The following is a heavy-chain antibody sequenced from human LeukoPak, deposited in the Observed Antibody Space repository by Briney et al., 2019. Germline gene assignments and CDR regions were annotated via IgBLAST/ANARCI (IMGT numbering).Heavy chain of an antibody. D-gene: IGHD3-3*01. CDR2: INPNSGGT. J-gene: IGHJ6*03. CDR3: ARVEGFWSGYWRNLDHYYYYYMDV. V-gene: IGHV1-2*02. CDR1: GYSFTGYY. Sequence: GASVKVSCKASGYSFTGYYMHWVRQAPGRGLEWMGWINPNSGGTNYAQKFQGRVTMTRDTSISTAYMELSRLRSDDTAVYYCARVEGFWSGYWRNLDHYYYYYMDVWGKGTTVSVSS.